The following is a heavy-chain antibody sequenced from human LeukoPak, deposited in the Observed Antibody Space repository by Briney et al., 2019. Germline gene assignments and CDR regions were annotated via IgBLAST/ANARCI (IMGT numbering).Heavy chain of an antibody. J-gene: IGHJ3*02. V-gene: IGHV1-8*03. Sequence: ASVKVSCKASGYTFTSYYMHWVRQAPGQGLEWMGWMNPNSGNTGYAQKFQGRVTITRNTSISTAYMELSSLRSEDTAVYYCARGYDSSSDAFDIWGQGTMVTVSS. CDR3: ARGYDSSSDAFDI. CDR1: GYTFTSYY. D-gene: IGHD3-22*01. CDR2: MNPNSGNT.